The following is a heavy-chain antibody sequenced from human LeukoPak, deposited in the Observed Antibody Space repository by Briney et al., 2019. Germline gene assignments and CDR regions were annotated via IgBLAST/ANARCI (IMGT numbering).Heavy chain of an antibody. V-gene: IGHV1-46*01. CDR1: GYTFTSYY. CDR3: ARDSWIQRSNWFDP. CDR2: INPSGGST. J-gene: IGHJ5*02. D-gene: IGHD5-18*01. Sequence: ASVKVSCKASGYTFTSYYMHWVRQAPGQGLEWMGIINPSGGSTSYAQKFQGRVTMTRDTSISTAYMELSRLRSDDTAVYYCARDSWIQRSNWFDPWGQGTLVTVSS.